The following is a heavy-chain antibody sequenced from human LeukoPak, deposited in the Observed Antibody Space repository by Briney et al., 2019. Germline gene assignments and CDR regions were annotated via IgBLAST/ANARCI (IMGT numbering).Heavy chain of an antibody. CDR1: GYSFTSDW. CDR2: IYPGDSDS. J-gene: IGHJ6*03. Sequence: AEPLQISSKGSGYSFTSDWVGRVRQMPAKGLEWMGIIYPGDSDSRYSPSFQGQVTISADKSISTAYLQWSSLKASDTAMYYCARHTNYYYYYMDVWGKGTTVTVSS. CDR3: ARHTNYYYYYMDV. D-gene: IGHD2-2*01. V-gene: IGHV5-51*01.